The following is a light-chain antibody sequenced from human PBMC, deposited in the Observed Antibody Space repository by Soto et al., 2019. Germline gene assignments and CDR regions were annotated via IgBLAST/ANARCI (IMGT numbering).Light chain of an antibody. J-gene: IGKJ1*01. CDR2: KAS. CDR1: QSISSW. CDR3: QKYNSYPRT. Sequence: DIQMTQSPSTLSASVGDRVTITCRASQSISSWLAWYQQKPGKAPRLLIYKASSLESGVPSRFSGSGSGTEFTLPISSLQPDDFAPYYCQKYNSYPRTFGPGTKAEIK. V-gene: IGKV1-5*03.